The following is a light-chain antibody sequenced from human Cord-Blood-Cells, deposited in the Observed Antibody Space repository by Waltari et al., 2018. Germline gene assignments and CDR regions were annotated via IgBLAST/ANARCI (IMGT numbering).Light chain of an antibody. CDR2: DAS. Sequence: EIVLTQSPATLSLSPGEXXXXSCRASQSVSSYLAWYQQKPGQAPRLLIYDASNRATGIPARFSGSGSGTDFTLTISSLEPEDFAVYYCQQRSNWPKTFGQGTKVEIK. CDR1: QSVSSY. CDR3: QQRSNWPKT. J-gene: IGKJ1*01. V-gene: IGKV3-11*01.